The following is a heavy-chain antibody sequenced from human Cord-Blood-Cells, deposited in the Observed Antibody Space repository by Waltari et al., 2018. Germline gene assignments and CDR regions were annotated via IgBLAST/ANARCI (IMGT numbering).Heavy chain of an antibody. CDR1: GYSISSGYY. CDR3: ARVGPEAFDY. V-gene: IGHV4-38-2*02. D-gene: IGHD3-16*01. J-gene: IGHJ4*02. CDR2: IYHSGST. Sequence: QVQLQESGPGLVKPSETLSLTCTVSGYSISSGYYWGWIRQPPGKGLEWIGSIYHSGSTYYNPSLKSRVTKSVDTSKNQFSLKLRSGTAAETAGYYCARVGPEAFDYWGQGTLVTVSS.